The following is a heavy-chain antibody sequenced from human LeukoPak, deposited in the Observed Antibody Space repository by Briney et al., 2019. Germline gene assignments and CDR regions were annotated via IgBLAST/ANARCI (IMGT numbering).Heavy chain of an antibody. CDR2: IYYSGST. CDR3: ARGTDSSGYYSPSYYFDY. CDR1: GGSISSSSYY. V-gene: IGHV4-39*07. J-gene: IGHJ4*02. Sequence: SETLSLTCTVSGGSISSSSYYWGWIRQPPGKGLEWIGGIYYSGSTYYNPSLKSRVTISVDTSKNQFSLKLSSVTAADTAVYYCARGTDSSGYYSPSYYFDYWGQGTLVTVSS. D-gene: IGHD3-22*01.